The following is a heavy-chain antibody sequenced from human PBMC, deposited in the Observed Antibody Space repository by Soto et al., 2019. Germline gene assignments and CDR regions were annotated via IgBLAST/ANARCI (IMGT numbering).Heavy chain of an antibody. Sequence: QVQLVESGGGVVQPGRSLRLSCAASGFTFSSYGMHWVRQAPGKGLEWVAVISYDGSNKYYADSVKGRCTISRDNSKTTLYLHMNSRRAEDTAVYYCAKDLLNSKTTLYYYGMDVWGQGTTVTVSS. D-gene: IGHD4-17*01. CDR2: ISYDGSNK. V-gene: IGHV3-30*18. CDR1: GFTFSSYG. J-gene: IGHJ6*02. CDR3: AKDLLNSKTTLYYYGMDV.